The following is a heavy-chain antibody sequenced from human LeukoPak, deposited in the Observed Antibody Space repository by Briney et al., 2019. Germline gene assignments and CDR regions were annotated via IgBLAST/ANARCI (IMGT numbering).Heavy chain of an antibody. V-gene: IGHV3-7*01. D-gene: IGHD2-2*01. Sequence: GGSLRLSCAASGFTFSNAWMSWVRQAPGKGLEWVATINQDGGEKVYVDSVKGRFTISRDNAKNSLYLQMNSLRAEDTAMYYCARNIVVVPANFDYWGQGTLVSVSS. CDR1: GFTFSNAW. CDR3: ARNIVVVPANFDY. CDR2: INQDGGEK. J-gene: IGHJ4*02.